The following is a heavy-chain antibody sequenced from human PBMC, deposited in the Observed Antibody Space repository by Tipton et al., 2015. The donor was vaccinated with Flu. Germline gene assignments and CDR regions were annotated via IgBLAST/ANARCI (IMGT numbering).Heavy chain of an antibody. CDR3: ARGGDANNSYFQH. J-gene: IGHJ1*01. V-gene: IGHV4-34*01. CDR2: IIHSGST. Sequence: TLSLTCAVYGGSFSGYSWSWIRQPPGKGLEWIGEIIHSGSTNYNPPLKSRVTISVDTSKNQFSLTLNSGTAADTAVYYCARGGDANNSYFQHWGQGTLVTVSS. D-gene: IGHD4/OR15-4a*01. CDR1: GGSFSGYS.